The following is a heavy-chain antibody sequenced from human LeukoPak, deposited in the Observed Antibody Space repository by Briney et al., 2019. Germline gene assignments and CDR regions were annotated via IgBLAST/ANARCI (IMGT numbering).Heavy chain of an antibody. J-gene: IGHJ3*02. CDR3: ASLPYYSSSASPHAFDI. CDR2: ISAYNGNT. CDR1: GYTFTSYG. Sequence: ASVKVSCKASGYTFTSYGISWVRQAPGQGLEWMGWISAYNGNTNYAQKLQGRVTMTTDTSTSTAYMELRSLRSDDPAVYYCASLPYYSSSASPHAFDIWGQGTMVTVSS. D-gene: IGHD6-6*01. V-gene: IGHV1-18*01.